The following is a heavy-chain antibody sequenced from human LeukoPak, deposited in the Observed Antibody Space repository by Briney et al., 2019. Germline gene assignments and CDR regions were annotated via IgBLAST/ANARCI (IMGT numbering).Heavy chain of an antibody. CDR1: EFSVGSNY. Sequence: PGGSLRLSCAASEFSVGSNYMTWVRQAPGKGLEWVSSISSSSSYIYYADSVKGRFTISRDNAKNSLYLQMNSLRAEDTAVYYCAKYGDYVPTVDYWGQGTLVTVSP. CDR3: AKYGDYVPTVDY. CDR2: ISSSSSYI. J-gene: IGHJ4*02. D-gene: IGHD4-17*01. V-gene: IGHV3-21*01.